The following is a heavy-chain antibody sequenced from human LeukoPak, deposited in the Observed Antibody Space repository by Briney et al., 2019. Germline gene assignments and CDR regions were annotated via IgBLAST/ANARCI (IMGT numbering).Heavy chain of an antibody. CDR1: GFPVRSNY. CDR3: ARERTTSHYYYYGMDV. J-gene: IGHJ6*02. Sequence: GGSLRLSCAASGFPVRSNYMSGVRQAPGKGVEGVSVIYSGGSTYYADSVKGRFTISRDNSKNTLYLQMNSLRAEDTAVYYCARERTTSHYYYYGMDVWGQGTTVTVSS. CDR2: IYSGGST. D-gene: IGHD4-17*01. V-gene: IGHV3-66*01.